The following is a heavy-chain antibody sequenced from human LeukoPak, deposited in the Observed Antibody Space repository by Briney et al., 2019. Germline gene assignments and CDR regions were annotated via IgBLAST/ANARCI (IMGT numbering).Heavy chain of an antibody. CDR3: ARKGIGSSRYQNMDV. V-gene: IGHV3-23*01. Sequence: PGGSLRLSCAASGFTFSSYAMSWVRQAPGKGPEWVSTISIDGGRTYYADSVKGRFTVSRHTSKNTLYLQMNSLRAEDTALYYCARKGIGSSRYQNMDVWGKGTTVTVSS. CDR2: ISIDGGRT. D-gene: IGHD6-25*01. CDR1: GFTFSSYA. J-gene: IGHJ6*03.